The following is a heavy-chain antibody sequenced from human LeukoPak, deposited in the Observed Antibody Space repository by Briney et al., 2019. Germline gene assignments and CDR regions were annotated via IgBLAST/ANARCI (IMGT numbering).Heavy chain of an antibody. CDR1: GYTFTGYY. Sequence: ASVKVSCKASGYTFTGYYMHWVRQAPGQGLEWMGRINPNSGGTNYAQKFQGRVTMTTDTSTSTAYMELRSLRSDDTAVYYCARDQGYCYDSSGPNWFDPWGQGTLVTVSS. CDR3: ARDQGYCYDSSGPNWFDP. CDR2: INPNSGGT. D-gene: IGHD3-22*01. J-gene: IGHJ5*02. V-gene: IGHV1-2*06.